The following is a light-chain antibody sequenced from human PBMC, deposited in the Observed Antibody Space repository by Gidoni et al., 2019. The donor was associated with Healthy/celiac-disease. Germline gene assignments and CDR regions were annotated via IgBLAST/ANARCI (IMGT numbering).Light chain of an antibody. CDR2: VNS. CDR3: QSYDSSLSGSWV. CDR1: SSNIGAGYD. J-gene: IGLJ3*02. Sequence: QSVLTQPPSVSGAPGQRVTISCTGSSSNIGAGYDVHWSQPLPGTAPKLLIYVNSNRPSGVPDRFSGSKSGTSASLAITGLQAEDEADYYCQSYDSSLSGSWVFGGGTKLTVL. V-gene: IGLV1-40*01.